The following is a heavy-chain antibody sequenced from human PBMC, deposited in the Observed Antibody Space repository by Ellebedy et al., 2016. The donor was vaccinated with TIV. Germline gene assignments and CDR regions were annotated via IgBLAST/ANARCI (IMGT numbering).Heavy chain of an antibody. Sequence: GESLKISCSASGFTFSSYAMHWVRQAPGKGLEYVSPISSNGGSTYYADSVKGRFTISRDNSKNTLYLQMSSLRAGDTAVYYCVKGNSSGYYSPFDYWGQGTLVTVSS. D-gene: IGHD3-22*01. CDR1: GFTFSSYA. J-gene: IGHJ4*02. V-gene: IGHV3-64D*06. CDR3: VKGNSSGYYSPFDY. CDR2: ISSNGGST.